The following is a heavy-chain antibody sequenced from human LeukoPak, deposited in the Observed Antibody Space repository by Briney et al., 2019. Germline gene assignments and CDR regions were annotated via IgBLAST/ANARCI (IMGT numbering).Heavy chain of an antibody. D-gene: IGHD6-13*01. J-gene: IGHJ4*02. Sequence: GGSLRLSCAASGLTFSSYAMSWVRQAPGKGLEWVSAISGSGGSTYYADSVKGRFTISRDNSKSTLYLQMNSLRAEDTAVYYCAKGIAAAGLMFDYWGQGTLVTVSS. CDR2: ISGSGGST. CDR1: GLTFSSYA. V-gene: IGHV3-23*01. CDR3: AKGIAAAGLMFDY.